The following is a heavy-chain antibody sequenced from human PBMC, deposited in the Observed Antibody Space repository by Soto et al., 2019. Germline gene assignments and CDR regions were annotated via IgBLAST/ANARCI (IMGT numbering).Heavy chain of an antibody. Sequence: AGGSLRLSCAASGFTFSSYAMHWVRQAPGKGLEWVAVISYDGSNKYYADSVKGRFTISRDNSKNTLYLQMNSLRAEDTAVYYCARPSGDYPYYSYGMAVCAPATTVTVSS. CDR2: ISYDGSNK. CDR1: GFTFSSYA. J-gene: IGHJ6*02. D-gene: IGHD4-17*01. CDR3: ARPSGDYPYYSYGMAV. V-gene: IGHV3-30-3*01.